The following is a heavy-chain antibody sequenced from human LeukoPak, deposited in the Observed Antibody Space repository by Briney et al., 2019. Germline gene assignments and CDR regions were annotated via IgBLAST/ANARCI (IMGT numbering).Heavy chain of an antibody. J-gene: IGHJ5*02. V-gene: IGHV1-2*02. CDR3: ARSHSSSSVSSGFDP. D-gene: IGHD6-6*01. Sequence: ASVKVSCKASGYTFTGYYMHWVRQAPGQGLEWMGWINPNSGGTNYAQKFQGRVTMTRDTSISTAYMELSRLRSDDTAVYYCARSHSSSSVSSGFDPWGQGTLVTVFS. CDR2: INPNSGGT. CDR1: GYTFTGYY.